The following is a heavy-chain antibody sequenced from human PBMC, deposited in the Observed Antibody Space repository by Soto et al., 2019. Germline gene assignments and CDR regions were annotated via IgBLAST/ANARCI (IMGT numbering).Heavy chain of an antibody. D-gene: IGHD2-15*01. CDR3: AKEYSYYFDY. CDR2: ISYDGSNK. V-gene: IGHV3-30*18. J-gene: IGHJ4*02. CDR1: GFTFSSYG. Sequence: PGGSLRLSCAASGFTFSSYGMHWVRQAPGKGLEWVAVISYDGSNKYYADSVKGRFTTSRDNSKNTLYLQMNSLRAEDTAVYYCAKEYSYYFDYWGQGTLVTVSS.